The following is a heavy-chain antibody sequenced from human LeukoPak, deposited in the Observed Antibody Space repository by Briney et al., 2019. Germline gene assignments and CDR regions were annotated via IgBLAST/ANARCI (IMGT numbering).Heavy chain of an antibody. CDR2: ISSSSSYI. D-gene: IGHD6-13*01. CDR1: GFTFSSYS. CDR3: AKDTAAGRDYYYYYMDV. V-gene: IGHV3-21*04. J-gene: IGHJ6*03. Sequence: GGSLRLSCAGSGFTFSSYSMNWVRQAPGKGLEWVSSISSSSSYIYYADSVKGRFTISRDNAKNSLYLQMNSLRAEDTALYYCAKDTAAGRDYYYYYMDVWGKGTTVTISS.